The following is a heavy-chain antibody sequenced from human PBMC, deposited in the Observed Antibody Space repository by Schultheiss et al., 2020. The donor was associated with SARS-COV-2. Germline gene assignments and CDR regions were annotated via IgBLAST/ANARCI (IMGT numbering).Heavy chain of an antibody. V-gene: IGHV4-39*01. CDR3: ARLVDIVVVPAAIDFDY. D-gene: IGHD2-2*01. CDR2: IYYSGST. CDR1: GGSFSGCY. J-gene: IGHJ4*02. Sequence: SETLSLTCAVYGGSFSGCYWGWIRQPPGKGLEWIGSIYYSGSTYYNPSLKSRVTISVDTSKNQLSLKLSSVTAADTAVYYCARLVDIVVVPAAIDFDYWGQGTLVTVSS.